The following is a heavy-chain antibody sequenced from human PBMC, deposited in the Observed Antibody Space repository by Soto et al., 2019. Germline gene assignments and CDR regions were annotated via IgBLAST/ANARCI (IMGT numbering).Heavy chain of an antibody. CDR2: IWYDGSNK. J-gene: IGHJ4*02. V-gene: IGHV3-33*01. CDR3: ARENLGDWDY. Sequence: QVQLVESGRGVVQPGRSLRLSCAASGFTFSSYVIHWFRQAPGKGLEWVAVIWYDGSNKYYADSVKGRFTISTDNSKNTLYLLMDRLRAEDTAVYYCARENLGDWDYWGQGTLVTVSS. D-gene: IGHD2-21*01. CDR1: GFTFSSYV.